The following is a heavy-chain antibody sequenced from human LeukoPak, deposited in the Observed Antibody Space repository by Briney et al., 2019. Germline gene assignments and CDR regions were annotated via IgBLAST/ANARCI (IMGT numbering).Heavy chain of an antibody. CDR3: AGPSKQLAS. J-gene: IGHJ5*02. CDR2: SYDSGKT. D-gene: IGHD5-24*01. Sequence: PSETLSLTCTVSGGSISNYYWSWIRQPPGKGLEWIGYSYDSGKTNYNPSLRSRVTISVDTSKNPFSLKLTSVTAADTAVYYCAGPSKQLASWGQGTLVTVSS. CDR1: GGSISNYY. V-gene: IGHV4-59*08.